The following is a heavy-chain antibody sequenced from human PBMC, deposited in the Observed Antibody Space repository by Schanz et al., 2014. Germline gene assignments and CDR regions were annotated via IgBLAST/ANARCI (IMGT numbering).Heavy chain of an antibody. D-gene: IGHD3-3*01. Sequence: EVQLLESGGGLVQPGGSLRLSCLASGFAFSSYGMNWLRQAPGKGLEWVSYISSSSSTRYYADSVKGRFTISRDNAKNSVFLQMNSLRAEDTAVYYCVRDSFFAFDYWGQGTLVTVSS. CDR3: VRDSFFAFDY. J-gene: IGHJ4*02. CDR2: ISSSSSTR. CDR1: GFAFSSYG. V-gene: IGHV3-48*01.